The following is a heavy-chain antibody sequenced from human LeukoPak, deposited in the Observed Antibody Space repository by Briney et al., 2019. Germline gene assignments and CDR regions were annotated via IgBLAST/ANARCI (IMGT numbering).Heavy chain of an antibody. CDR3: ARDRAPPTSWYFDY. CDR2: IYSGGTT. CDR1: GLTVSSNY. J-gene: IGHJ4*02. Sequence: GGSLRLSCAVSGLTVSSNYMSWVRQAPGKGLEWVSVIYSGGTTYYADSVKGRFTISRDNSKNTLYLHMNSLRAEDTAVYYCARDRAPPTSWYFDYWGQGTLVTVSS. V-gene: IGHV3-66*01. D-gene: IGHD2-2*01.